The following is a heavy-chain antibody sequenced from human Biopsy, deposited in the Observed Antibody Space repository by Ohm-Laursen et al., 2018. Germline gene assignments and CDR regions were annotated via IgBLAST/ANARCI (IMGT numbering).Heavy chain of an antibody. Sequence: SVTLSYQPSGPYFTNSYTNWARQDPGHGLEWLGVVIPVAAATMYAQKFQDRITLTTDASTNTVYMDLTSLTSEDTAVYYCARESPLRLGVCGAIRCFKEVFGMDVWGQGTTVIVSS. CDR1: GPYFTNSY. V-gene: IGHV1-46*01. J-gene: IGHJ6*02. CDR3: ARESPLRLGVCGAIRCFKEVFGMDV. CDR2: VIPVAAAT. D-gene: IGHD2-21*01.